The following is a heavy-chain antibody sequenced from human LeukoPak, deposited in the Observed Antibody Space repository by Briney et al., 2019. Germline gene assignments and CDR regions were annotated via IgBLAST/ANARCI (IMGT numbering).Heavy chain of an antibody. CDR2: ISYDGSNK. Sequence: GRSLRLSCAASGFTFSSYGMHWVRQAPGKGLEWMAVISYDGSNKYYADSVKGRFTISRDNYKNTLYLQMNSLRAEDTAVYYCAKDLANPKAYCSSTSCYRFDYWGQGTLVTVSS. D-gene: IGHD2-2*01. V-gene: IGHV3-30*18. CDR1: GFTFSSYG. J-gene: IGHJ4*02. CDR3: AKDLANPKAYCSSTSCYRFDY.